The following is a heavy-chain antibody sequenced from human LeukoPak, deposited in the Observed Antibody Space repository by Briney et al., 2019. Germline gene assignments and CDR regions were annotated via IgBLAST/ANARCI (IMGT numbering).Heavy chain of an antibody. CDR2: IKQDGSEK. CDR1: GFTFSSYW. V-gene: IGHV3-7*03. Sequence: GGSLRLSCAASGFTFSSYWMSWVRQAPGKGLEWVANIKQDGSEKYYVDSVKGRFTISRDNAKNSLCLQMNSLRAEDTAVYYCARKSYYDSSGYYPEAFDYWGQGTLVTVSS. J-gene: IGHJ4*02. D-gene: IGHD3-22*01. CDR3: ARKSYYDSSGYYPEAFDY.